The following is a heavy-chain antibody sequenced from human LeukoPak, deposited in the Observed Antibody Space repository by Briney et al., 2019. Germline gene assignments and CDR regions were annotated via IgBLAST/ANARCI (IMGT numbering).Heavy chain of an antibody. V-gene: IGHV3-11*01. CDR3: ARRRDFIDY. Sequence: GGSLRLSCAASGFTLSDYYMSWIRQAPGKGLEWVSYSSSSGSTIYYADSVNGRFAIARDNAKNSLYLQMNSLRAEDTAVYYCARRRDFIDYWGQGTLVTVSS. CDR1: GFTLSDYY. D-gene: IGHD3/OR15-3a*01. CDR2: SSSSGSTI. J-gene: IGHJ4*02.